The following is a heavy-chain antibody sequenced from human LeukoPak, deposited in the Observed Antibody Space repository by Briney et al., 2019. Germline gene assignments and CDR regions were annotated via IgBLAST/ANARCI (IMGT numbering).Heavy chain of an antibody. J-gene: IGHJ3*02. CDR2: INHSGST. V-gene: IGHV4-34*01. CDR1: GGSFSGYY. Sequence: SETLSLTCAVYGGSFSGYYWSWIRQPPGKGLEWIGEINHSGSTNYSPSLKSRVTISVDTSKNQFSLKLSSVTAADTAVYYCARAVFGSHAFDIWGQGTMVTVSS. D-gene: IGHD1-26*01. CDR3: ARAVFGSHAFDI.